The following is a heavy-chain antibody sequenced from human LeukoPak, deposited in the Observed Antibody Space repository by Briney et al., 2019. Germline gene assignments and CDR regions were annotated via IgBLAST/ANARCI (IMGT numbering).Heavy chain of an antibody. D-gene: IGHD2-15*01. J-gene: IGHJ3*02. CDR2: INHSGST. CDR1: GGSFSGYY. Sequence: SETLSLTCAVYGGSFSGYYWSWIRQPPGKGLEWIGEINHSGSTNYNPSLKSRVTISVDTSKNQFSLKLSSVTAADTAVYYCARGYCSGGSCSPWDAFDIWGQGTMVTVSS. CDR3: ARGYCSGGSCSPWDAFDI. V-gene: IGHV4-34*01.